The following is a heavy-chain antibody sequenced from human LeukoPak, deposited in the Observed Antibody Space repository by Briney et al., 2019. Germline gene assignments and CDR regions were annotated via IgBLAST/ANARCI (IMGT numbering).Heavy chain of an antibody. V-gene: IGHV3-7*01. CDR1: GFSFSTSS. CDR2: IKEDGSGK. Sequence: GGFLRLSCVASGFSFSTSSMTWVRRSPGKGLEWLANIKEDGSGKVYVDSVKGRFTISRDNAKNSLYLQMNTLRVDDSAVYYCARDPYSGKYGAFDIWGQGTMVTISS. CDR3: ARDPYSGKYGAFDI. D-gene: IGHD1-26*01. J-gene: IGHJ3*02.